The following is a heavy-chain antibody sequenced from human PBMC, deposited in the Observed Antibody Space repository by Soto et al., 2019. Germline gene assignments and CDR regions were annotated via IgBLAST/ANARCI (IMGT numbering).Heavy chain of an antibody. V-gene: IGHV3-23*01. Sequence: EVQLLESGGDLVRPGGSLRLSCAASGFTFTNYAMIWVRQAPGKGLEWLSVISGSGGRTIYADSVKGRFTISRDNSKSTLYLLMNSLRADDPAVYYCAKWGGEGPWGQGTLVTVSS. CDR3: AKWGGEGP. J-gene: IGHJ5*02. CDR2: ISGSGGRT. D-gene: IGHD3-16*01. CDR1: GFTFTNYA.